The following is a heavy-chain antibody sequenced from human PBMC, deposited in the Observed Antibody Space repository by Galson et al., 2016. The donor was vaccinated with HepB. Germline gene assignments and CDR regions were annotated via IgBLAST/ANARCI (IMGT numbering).Heavy chain of an antibody. CDR3: ARGPAWNVDYFDS. CDR2: IDPSDSYT. Sequence: QSGAEVKKPGESLRISCQGSGYDFTTFWITWMRQMPGKGLEWMGTIDPSDSYTKYSPSFQGHVTISVDKSINTAYLQWRTLKASDTAIYFCARGPAWNVDYFDSWGQGTLATVSS. J-gene: IGHJ4*02. D-gene: IGHD1-1*01. CDR1: GYDFTTFW. V-gene: IGHV5-10-1*01.